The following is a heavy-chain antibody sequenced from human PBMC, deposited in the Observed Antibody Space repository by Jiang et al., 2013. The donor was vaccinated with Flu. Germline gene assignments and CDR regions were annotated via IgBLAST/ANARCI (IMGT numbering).Heavy chain of an antibody. D-gene: IGHD6-19*01. CDR3: ARGGSGWDFDY. CDR1: GYTFTSYG. CDR2: ISAYNGNT. Sequence: GAEVKKPGASVKVSCKASGYTFTSYGISWVRQAPGQGLEWMGWISAYNGNTKYSQKFQGRVTITRDTSASTAYMELSSLRSEDTAVYYCARGGSGWDFDYWGPGNPGHRLL. J-gene: IGHJ4*02. V-gene: IGHV1-18*01.